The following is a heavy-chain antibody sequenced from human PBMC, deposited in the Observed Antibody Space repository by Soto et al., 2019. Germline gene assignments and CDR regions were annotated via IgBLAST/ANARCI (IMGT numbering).Heavy chain of an antibody. J-gene: IGHJ4*02. D-gene: IGHD3-16*01. CDR1: GGSVSSGSYY. CDR2: IYNSGST. Sequence: SETLSLTCTASGGSVSSGSYYWSWIRQPPGKGLEWIGYIYNSGSTNYNPSLKSRVTISVDTSKNHSSLRMSSVTAADTPVYYCARDSDWGSYYFDYWGRGTLVTVSS. CDR3: ARDSDWGSYYFDY. V-gene: IGHV4-61*03.